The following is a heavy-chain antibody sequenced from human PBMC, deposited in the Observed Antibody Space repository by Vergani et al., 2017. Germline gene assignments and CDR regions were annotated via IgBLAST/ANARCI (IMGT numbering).Heavy chain of an antibody. J-gene: IGHJ4*02. CDR1: GESFSSFY. CDR3: ARVEDSSCLYDY. V-gene: IGHV4-34*02. Sequence: QVQLQQWGAGVVKPSGTLSLTFAVFGESFSSFYWSWIRQPPGKGLEWIGEINNDGHTNYNPSLESRVTVSRDTAKNQFSLNLMSVTAADTAMYYCARVEDSSCLYDYWGQGTLVTVSS. D-gene: IGHD6-13*01. CDR2: INNDGHT.